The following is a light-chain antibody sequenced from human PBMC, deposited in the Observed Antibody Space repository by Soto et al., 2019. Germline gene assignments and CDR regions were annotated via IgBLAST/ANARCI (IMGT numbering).Light chain of an antibody. CDR1: QSITDW. Sequence: DIQMTQSPSTRSASVGDRVTITSRVSQSITDWLAWYQQKPGKAPKFLIYKASNLEGGVPSRFSGSGSGTEFTLTISSVQPDDFATYYCQYWDDYSWTFGQGTKVEIK. V-gene: IGKV1-5*03. CDR2: KAS. J-gene: IGKJ1*01. CDR3: QYWDDYSWT.